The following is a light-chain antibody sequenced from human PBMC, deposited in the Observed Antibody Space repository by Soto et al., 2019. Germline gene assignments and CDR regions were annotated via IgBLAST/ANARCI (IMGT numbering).Light chain of an antibody. Sequence: QSALTQPASVSGWPGQSITISCTGASSDVGGHNYVSWYQHSPGKAAKLLIYDVTTRPSGVFNRFSGSKSGNTASLTISGLKAEDEADYYCNSYTSSGTVVFGGGTKVTVL. J-gene: IGLJ3*02. V-gene: IGLV2-14*03. CDR1: SSDVGGHNY. CDR3: NSYTSSGTVV. CDR2: DVT.